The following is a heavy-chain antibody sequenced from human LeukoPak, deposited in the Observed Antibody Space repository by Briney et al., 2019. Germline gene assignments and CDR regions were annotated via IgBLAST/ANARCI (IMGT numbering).Heavy chain of an antibody. V-gene: IGHV1-8*01. CDR3: ARDNSVGDIAWWFAP. CDR2: MNPNSGNT. Sequence: GASVKVSCKASGYTFTSYDINWVRQAAGQGLEWMGWMNPNSGNTGYAQKFQGRVTMTRNTSISTAYMELSSLRSEDTAVYYCARDNSVGDIAWWFAPWGQGTLVTVSS. D-gene: IGHD3-16*02. J-gene: IGHJ5*02. CDR1: GYTFTSYD.